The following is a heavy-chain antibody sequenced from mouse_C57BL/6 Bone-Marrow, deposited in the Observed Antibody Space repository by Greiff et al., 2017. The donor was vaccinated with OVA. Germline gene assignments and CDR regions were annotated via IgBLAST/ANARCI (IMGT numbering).Heavy chain of an antibody. CDR2: IDPNSGGT. Sequence: QVQLQQPGAELVKPGASVKLSCKASGYTFTSYWMHWVKQRPGRGLEWIGRIDPNSGGTKYNEKFKSKATLTVDKPSSTAYMQLSSLTSEDSAVFYCGGRANAMVTRAWFAYWGQGTLVTVSA. V-gene: IGHV1-72*01. J-gene: IGHJ3*01. CDR3: GGRANAMVTRAWFAY. CDR1: GYTFTSYW. D-gene: IGHD2-2*01.